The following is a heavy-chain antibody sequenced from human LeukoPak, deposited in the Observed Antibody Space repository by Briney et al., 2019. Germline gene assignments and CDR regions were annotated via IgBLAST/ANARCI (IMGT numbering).Heavy chain of an antibody. Sequence: PSETLSLPCAVSGYSISSGYYWGWIRQPPGKGLEWIGSIYHSGSTYYNPSLKSRVTISVDTSKNQFSLKLSSVTAADTAVYYCARHPDTYYDFWSGYFNWFDPWGQGTLVTVSS. CDR1: GYSISSGYY. V-gene: IGHV4-38-2*01. D-gene: IGHD3-3*01. J-gene: IGHJ5*02. CDR3: ARHPDTYYDFWSGYFNWFDP. CDR2: IYHSGST.